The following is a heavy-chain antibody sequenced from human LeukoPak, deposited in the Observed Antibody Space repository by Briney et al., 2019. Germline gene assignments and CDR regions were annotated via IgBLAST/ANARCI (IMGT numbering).Heavy chain of an antibody. CDR1: GGSFSDYS. CDR2: IGHNASA. J-gene: IGHJ4*02. D-gene: IGHD2-2*01. CDR3: ARDGAPDCSSTSCYPGRFDY. Sequence: SETLSLTCAVYGGSFSDYSWTWIRQPPGKGLEWIGEIGHNASANYNPSLKGRVTISVDTSKNQFSLKLSSVTAADTAVYYCARDGAPDCSSTSCYPGRFDYWGQGTLVTVSS. V-gene: IGHV4-34*01.